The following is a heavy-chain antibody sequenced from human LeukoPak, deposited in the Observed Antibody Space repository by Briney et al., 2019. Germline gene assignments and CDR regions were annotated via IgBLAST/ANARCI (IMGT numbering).Heavy chain of an antibody. V-gene: IGHV3-20*04. J-gene: IGHJ4*02. CDR1: GFTFDDYG. Sequence: PGGSLRLSCAASGFTFDDYGMSWVRQAPGKGLEWVSGINWNGGSTGYADSVKGRFTISRDNAKNSLYLQMNSLRAEDTAVYYCARVWYSGSYYKRNFDYWGQGTLVTVSS. D-gene: IGHD1-26*01. CDR2: INWNGGST. CDR3: ARVWYSGSYYKRNFDY.